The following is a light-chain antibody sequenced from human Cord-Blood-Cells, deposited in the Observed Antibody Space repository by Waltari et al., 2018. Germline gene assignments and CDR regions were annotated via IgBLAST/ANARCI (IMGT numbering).Light chain of an antibody. CDR1: QSVSSSY. CDR2: GAS. Sequence: EIVLTQSPGTLSLSPGERATLSCRASQSVSSSYLAWYQQKPGQAPRLLIYGASSRATGIPDRFRCSGSWTDCTRTISRLEPEDFAVYYCQQYGSSPTCGQGTKVEI. CDR3: QQYGSSPT. V-gene: IGKV3-20*01. J-gene: IGKJ1*01.